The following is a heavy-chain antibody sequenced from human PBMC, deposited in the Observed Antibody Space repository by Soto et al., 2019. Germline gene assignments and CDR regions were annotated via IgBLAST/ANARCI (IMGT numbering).Heavy chain of an antibody. J-gene: IGHJ5*02. CDR3: ARDDGIYELHGWFDP. CDR1: GYTFTSYA. D-gene: IGHD5-12*01. CDR2: INAGNGNT. Sequence: ASVKVSCKASGYTFTSYAMHWVRQAPGQRLEWMGWINAGNGNTKYSQKFQGRVTITRDTSASTAYMELSSLRSEDTAVYYCARDDGIYELHGWFDPWGQGTLVTVSS. V-gene: IGHV1-3*01.